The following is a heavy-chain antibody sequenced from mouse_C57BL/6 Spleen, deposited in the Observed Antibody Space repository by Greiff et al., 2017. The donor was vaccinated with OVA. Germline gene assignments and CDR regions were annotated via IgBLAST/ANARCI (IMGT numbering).Heavy chain of an antibody. J-gene: IGHJ1*03. CDR2: INPSYGGT. D-gene: IGHD1-1*01. CDR1: GYTFTSYW. V-gene: IGHV1-53*01. Sequence: VQLQQPGTELVKPGASVKLSCKASGYTFTSYWMPWVKQRPGQGLEWIGNINPSYGGTNYNEKFKSKAKLTVDKTTSTAYMQLSCLTSEYSAFYYCARPHYYGSSYWYFDVWGTGTTVTVAS. CDR3: ARPHYYGSSYWYFDV.